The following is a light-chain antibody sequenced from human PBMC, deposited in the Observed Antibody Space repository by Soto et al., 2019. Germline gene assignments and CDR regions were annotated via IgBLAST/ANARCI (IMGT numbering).Light chain of an antibody. J-gene: IGLJ1*01. V-gene: IGLV2-14*03. CDR2: DVS. CDR1: SSDVGGYNY. Sequence: QSVLTQPASVSGSPGQSITISCTGTSSDVGGYNYVSWYQQHPGKAPNLMIYDVSNRPSGIPDRFSGSKSGTSATLGITGLQTGDEADYYCGTWDSSLSSYVFGTGTKVTVL. CDR3: GTWDSSLSSYV.